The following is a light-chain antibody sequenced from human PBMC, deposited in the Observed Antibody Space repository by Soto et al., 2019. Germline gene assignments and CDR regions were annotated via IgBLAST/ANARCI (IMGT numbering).Light chain of an antibody. J-gene: IGKJ4*02. V-gene: IGKV3D-15*01. CDR1: QSVGSN. CDR2: GAS. Sequence: MMARSPATLCVYTGERAAPFFRTGQSVGSNLAWNQQKPGQAPRLLIYGASTRATGIPDRFSGSGSGAEFTLTIISLEPEDFAVYYCQQAGSSGTFREGTKVDIK. CDR3: QQAGSSGT.